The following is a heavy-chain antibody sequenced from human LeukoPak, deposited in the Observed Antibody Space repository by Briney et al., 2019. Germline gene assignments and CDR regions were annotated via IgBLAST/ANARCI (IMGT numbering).Heavy chain of an antibody. CDR1: GYTFTGYY. D-gene: IGHD3-9*01. CDR2: INPNSGGT. Sequence: ASVKVSCKASGYTFTGYYMHWVRQAPGQGLEWMGWINPNSGGTNYAQKFQGRVTMTRDTSISTAYMELSRLRSDDTAVYYCARDTYYDILTGCYGMDVWGQGTTVTVSS. V-gene: IGHV1-2*02. J-gene: IGHJ6*02. CDR3: ARDTYYDILTGCYGMDV.